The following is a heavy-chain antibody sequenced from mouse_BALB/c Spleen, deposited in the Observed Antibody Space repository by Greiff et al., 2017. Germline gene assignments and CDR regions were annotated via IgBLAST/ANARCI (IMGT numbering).Heavy chain of an antibody. CDR3: ARGGYGSSGFDY. J-gene: IGHJ2*01. CDR2: INPYNGGT. Sequence: EVQLQQSGPELVKPGASMKISCKASGYSFTGYTMNWVKQSHGKKLEWIGLINPYNGGTSYNQKFKGKATLTVDKSSSTAYMELLSLTSEDSAVYYCARGGYGSSGFDYWGQGTTLTVSS. D-gene: IGHD1-1*01. CDR1: GYSFTGYT. V-gene: IGHV1-18*01.